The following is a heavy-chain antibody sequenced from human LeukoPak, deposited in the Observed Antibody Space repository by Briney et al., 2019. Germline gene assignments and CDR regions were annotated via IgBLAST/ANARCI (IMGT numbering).Heavy chain of an antibody. CDR3: ARRFYSSSYYFDY. J-gene: IGHJ4*02. CDR2: IDPSDSYT. V-gene: IGHV5-10-1*01. CDR1: GYSFTSYW. D-gene: IGHD6-13*01. Sequence: GESLRISSKGSGYSFTSYWISWVRQMPGKGLEWMGRIDPSDSYTNYSPSFQGHVTISADKSISTAYLQWSSLKASDTAMYYCARRFYSSSYYFDYWGQGTLVTVSS.